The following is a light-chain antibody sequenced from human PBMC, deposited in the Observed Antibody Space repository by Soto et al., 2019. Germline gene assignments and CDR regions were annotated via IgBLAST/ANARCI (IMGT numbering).Light chain of an antibody. V-gene: IGLV2-14*01. Sequence: HSVLTQPASVSGSPGQSVTISCTGTSSDVGGYDYVSWYQLHPGKAPKLMIYEVRDRPSGVSNRFSGSKSGHTASLIISGLQAEDEADYYCSSYTSSSTVIFGGGTKLTVL. CDR1: SSDVGGYDY. CDR3: SSYTSSSTVI. CDR2: EVR. J-gene: IGLJ2*01.